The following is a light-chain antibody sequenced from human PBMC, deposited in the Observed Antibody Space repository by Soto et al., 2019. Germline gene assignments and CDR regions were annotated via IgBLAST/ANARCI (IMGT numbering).Light chain of an antibody. CDR3: QQYNNWPPRT. J-gene: IGKJ1*01. Sequence: EIVMTQSPATLSVSPGERATLSCMASQSVSSNLAWYQQKPGQAPRLLIYGASTRATGIPARFSGSGSGTEFTLTISSLQSEDLAVYYYQQYNNWPPRTFGQGTKVEIK. CDR1: QSVSSN. V-gene: IGKV3-15*01. CDR2: GAS.